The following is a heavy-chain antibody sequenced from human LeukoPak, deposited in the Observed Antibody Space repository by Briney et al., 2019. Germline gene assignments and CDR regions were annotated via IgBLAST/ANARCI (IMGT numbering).Heavy chain of an antibody. CDR3: ARDRSSGRGNYFDY. Sequence: ASVKVSCKASGYSFTGYYMYWVRQAPGQGLEWMGWINPDSGGTNNAQKSQDRVTMTRDTSITTAYMELSSLRSDDTAVYYCARDRSSGRGNYFDYWGQGTLVTVSS. V-gene: IGHV1-2*02. CDR2: INPDSGGT. D-gene: IGHD6-19*01. J-gene: IGHJ4*02. CDR1: GYSFTGYY.